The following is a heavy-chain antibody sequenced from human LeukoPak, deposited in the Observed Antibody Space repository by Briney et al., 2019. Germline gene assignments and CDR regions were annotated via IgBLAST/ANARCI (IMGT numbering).Heavy chain of an antibody. Sequence: GGSLTLSCAASGFTFSSYNMIWVRQAPGKGREWVSSISSSSSYIYYADPVKGVFTISRENAKSSLYLQMNSLRAEDTAVYYCARDGGYFDYWGQGTLVTVSS. D-gene: IGHD3-16*01. CDR3: ARDGGYFDY. CDR2: ISSSSSYI. V-gene: IGHV3-21*01. CDR1: GFTFSSYN. J-gene: IGHJ4*02.